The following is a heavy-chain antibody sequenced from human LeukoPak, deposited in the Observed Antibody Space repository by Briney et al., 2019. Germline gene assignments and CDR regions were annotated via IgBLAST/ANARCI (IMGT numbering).Heavy chain of an antibody. CDR2: IIPIFGTA. Sequence: GSSVKVSCKASGGAFSSYAICWVRQAPGQGLEWMGRIIPIFGTANYAQKFQGRVTITTDESTSTAYMELSSLRSEDTVVYYCARGQIAVAGSHFDYWGQGTLVTVSS. CDR3: ARGQIAVAGSHFDY. J-gene: IGHJ4*02. V-gene: IGHV1-69*05. D-gene: IGHD6-19*01. CDR1: GGAFSSYA.